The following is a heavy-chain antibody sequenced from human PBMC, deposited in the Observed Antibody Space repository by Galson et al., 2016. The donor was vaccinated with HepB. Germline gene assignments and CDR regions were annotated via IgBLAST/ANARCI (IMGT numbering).Heavy chain of an antibody. CDR2: ISSTSDTI. Sequence: YLRLSCAASGLRGRGESMNWVRQAPGKGLEWVSYISSTSDTIYYADSVKGRFTISRDNAKNSLYLQMNGLRAEDTAVYYCARDSVGNYYGSGSYGLYYYYGMDVWGQGTTVTVSS. CDR3: ARDSVGNYYGSGSYGLYYYYGMDV. V-gene: IGHV3-48*04. D-gene: IGHD3-10*01. CDR1: GLRGRGES. J-gene: IGHJ6*02.